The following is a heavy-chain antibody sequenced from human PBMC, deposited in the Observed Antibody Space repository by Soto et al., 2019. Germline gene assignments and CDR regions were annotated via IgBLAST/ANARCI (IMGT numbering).Heavy chain of an antibody. CDR1: GFSFSDYY. D-gene: IGHD6-6*01. Sequence: PGGSLRLSCAASGFSFSDYYMSWIRQAPGKGLEWVSDISSSSRSTYNADSVKGRFTISRDNSKNTLYLQMNSLRAEDTAVYYCAKDQYGSSSYYYYGMDVWGQGTTVTVSS. CDR3: AKDQYGSSSYYYYGMDV. V-gene: IGHV3-23*01. CDR2: ISSSSRST. J-gene: IGHJ6*02.